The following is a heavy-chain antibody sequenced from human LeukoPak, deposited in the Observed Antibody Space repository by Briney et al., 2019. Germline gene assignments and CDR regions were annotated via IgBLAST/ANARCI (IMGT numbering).Heavy chain of an antibody. CDR1: GYTFTGYY. Sequence: ASVKVSCKASGYTFTGYYMHWVRQAPGQGLEWMGWINPNSGDTNYAQKFQGRVTMTRDTSISTAYMELSRLRSDDTAVYYCAILGATTTGTNWFDPWGQGTLVTVSS. D-gene: IGHD1-26*01. CDR2: INPNSGDT. J-gene: IGHJ5*02. CDR3: AILGATTTGTNWFDP. V-gene: IGHV1-2*02.